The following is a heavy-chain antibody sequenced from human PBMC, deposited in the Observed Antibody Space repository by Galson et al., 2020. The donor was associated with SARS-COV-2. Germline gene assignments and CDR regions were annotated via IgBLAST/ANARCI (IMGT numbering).Heavy chain of an antibody. D-gene: IGHD5-18*01. Sequence: GESLKISCAASGFTFSSYAMHWVRQAPGKGLEWVAVISYDGSNKYYADSVKGRFTISRDNSKNTLYLQMNSLRAEDTAVYYCARDTAMVTSSLGYYMDVWGKGTTVTVSS. CDR3: ARDTAMVTSSLGYYMDV. V-gene: IGHV3-30*14. CDR2: ISYDGSNK. CDR1: GFTFSSYA. J-gene: IGHJ6*03.